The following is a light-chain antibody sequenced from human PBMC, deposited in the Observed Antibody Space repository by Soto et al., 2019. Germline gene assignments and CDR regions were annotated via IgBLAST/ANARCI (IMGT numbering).Light chain of an antibody. CDR3: SLYTSENTYV. CDR2: EAS. CDR1: STDFVSYNR. V-gene: IGLV2-18*01. Sequence: SALTGPPAVSGSAGQSGTMSCTGTSTDFVSYNRVWWYQHPPGTAPKLIIYEASNRPSGVPDRFSGSKSGNTASLTISGLQAADEVDYYCSLYTSENTYVFGAGTKVTV. J-gene: IGLJ1*01.